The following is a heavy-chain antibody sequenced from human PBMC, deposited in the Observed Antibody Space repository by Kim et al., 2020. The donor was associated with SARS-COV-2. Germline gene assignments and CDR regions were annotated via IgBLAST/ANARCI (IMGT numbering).Heavy chain of an antibody. Sequence: GGSLRLSCAASGITVSSNYLSWVRQAPGKGLEWVSVIYRGGSTYSADSVKGPFTISRDNSKNTLYLQMNSLRVEDTAVYYCAKGRYSSGSLAAFDIWGQGTMVPVSS. D-gene: IGHD6-19*01. J-gene: IGHJ3*02. V-gene: IGHV3-53*01. CDR3: AKGRYSSGSLAAFDI. CDR1: GITVSSNY. CDR2: IYRGGST.